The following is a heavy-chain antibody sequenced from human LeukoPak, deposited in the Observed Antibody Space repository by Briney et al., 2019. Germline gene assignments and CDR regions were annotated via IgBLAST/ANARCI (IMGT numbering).Heavy chain of an antibody. D-gene: IGHD3-10*01. Sequence: SQTLSLTCAISGFSVSSNSAAWNWLRQSPSRVLEWLGRTYYRSKWYNDYAVSVKSRITINPDTSKNQFSLQLNSVTPEDTAVYYCARGEIRPGPYYYYYYYMDVWGKGTTVTVSS. CDR1: GFSVSSNSAA. V-gene: IGHV6-1*01. CDR3: ARGEIRPGPYYYYYYYMDV. CDR2: TYYRSKWYN. J-gene: IGHJ6*03.